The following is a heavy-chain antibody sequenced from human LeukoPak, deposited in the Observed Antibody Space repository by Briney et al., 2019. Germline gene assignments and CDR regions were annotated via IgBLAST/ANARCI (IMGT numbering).Heavy chain of an antibody. J-gene: IGHJ4*02. CDR2: IYYSGST. CDR3: ARLHPPHCCSSTSCYYFDY. V-gene: IGHV4-59*08. Sequence: PSETLSLTCTVSGGSISSYYWSWIRQPPGKGLEWIGYIYYSGSTNYNPSLKSRVTISVDTSKNQFSLKLSSVTAADTAVYYCARLHPPHCCSSTSCYYFDYWGQGTLVTVSS. D-gene: IGHD2-2*01. CDR1: GGSISSYY.